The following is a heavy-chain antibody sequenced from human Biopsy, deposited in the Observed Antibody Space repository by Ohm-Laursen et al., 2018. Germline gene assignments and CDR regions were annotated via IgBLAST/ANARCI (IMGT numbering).Heavy chain of an antibody. CDR2: INPSGSTT. CDR1: GYSFTSYY. D-gene: IGHD6-19*01. V-gene: IGHV1-46*01. J-gene: IGHJ4*02. CDR3: ARNTGWYGDLYYFDY. Sequence: ASVKVSCKASGYSFTSYYMHWVRQAPGQGLEWMGMINPSGSTTSYPQIFQGRVTMTRDTSKTTVYMELSSLRSADTAVYFCARNTGWYGDLYYFDYWGQGTLVTVSS.